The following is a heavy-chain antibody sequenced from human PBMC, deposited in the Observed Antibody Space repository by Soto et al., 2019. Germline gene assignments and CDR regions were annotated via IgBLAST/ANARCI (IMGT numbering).Heavy chain of an antibody. V-gene: IGHV5-51*01. CDR2: IYPGDSDT. CDR1: GYSFTSYW. J-gene: IGHJ3*02. Sequence: GESLKISCKGSGYSFTSYWICCFLQMPVKVLEWMGIIYPGDSDTRYSPSFQGQVTISADKSISTAYLQWSSLKASDTAMYYCAGASYDILTGYYANAFDIWGQGTMVTVSS. D-gene: IGHD3-9*01. CDR3: AGASYDILTGYYANAFDI.